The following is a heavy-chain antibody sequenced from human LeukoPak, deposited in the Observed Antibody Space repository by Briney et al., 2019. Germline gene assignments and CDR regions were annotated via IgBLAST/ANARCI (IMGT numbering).Heavy chain of an antibody. CDR3: ARVRNYDSSGYCPFDY. Sequence: SETLSLTCTVSGGSISNYYWSWIRQPPGKGLEWIGNIYYSGSTNFNPSLNSRVTISVDTSKNQFSLKLSSVTAADTAVYLCARVRNYDSSGYCPFDYWGQGTLVTVSS. V-gene: IGHV4-59*01. J-gene: IGHJ4*02. CDR2: IYYSGST. CDR1: GGSISNYY. D-gene: IGHD3-22*01.